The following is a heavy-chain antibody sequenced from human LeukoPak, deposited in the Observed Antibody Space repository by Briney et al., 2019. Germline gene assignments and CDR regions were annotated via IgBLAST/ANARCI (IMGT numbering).Heavy chain of an antibody. D-gene: IGHD5-12*01. CDR1: GGSISSSNW. Sequence: PAGTVSLICAVSGGSISSSNWWSWLRQPPGKGLERIGEIYHSGSTKYNPSLKSLVTISVDKSKNHFSMKLSSVTAADTAVYYCARDSFNSGYDCWGQGPLVSVTS. CDR2: IYHSGST. V-gene: IGHV4-4*02. CDR3: ARDSFNSGYDC. J-gene: IGHJ4*02.